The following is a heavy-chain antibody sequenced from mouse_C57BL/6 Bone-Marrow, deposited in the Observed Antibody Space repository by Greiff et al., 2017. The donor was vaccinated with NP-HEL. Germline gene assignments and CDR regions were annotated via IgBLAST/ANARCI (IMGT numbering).Heavy chain of an antibody. CDR3: ASRLGRGYFEV. V-gene: IGHV2-6*01. D-gene: IGHD4-1*01. Sequence: VMLVESGPGLVAPSQSLSITCTVSGFSLTSYGVDWVRQSPGKGLEWLGVIWGVGSTNYNLALISRLSISKDNSKSQVFLKMNSLQTDDTAMYYCASRLGRGYFEVWGTGTTVTVSS. CDR1: GFSLTSYG. J-gene: IGHJ1*03. CDR2: IWGVGST.